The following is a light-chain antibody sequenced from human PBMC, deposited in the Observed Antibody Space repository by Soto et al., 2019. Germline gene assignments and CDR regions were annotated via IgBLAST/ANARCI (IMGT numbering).Light chain of an antibody. V-gene: IGLV2-8*01. Sequence: QSALTQPPSASGSPGQSVTISCTGTSSDVGGYNYVSWYQQHPGKAPKLLIYDVTHRPSGVPDRFSGSKSGNTASLTVSGLQAEDAADYYCSSYAGTKNVVFGGGTQLTVL. CDR2: DVT. CDR1: SSDVGGYNY. CDR3: SSYAGTKNVV. J-gene: IGLJ2*01.